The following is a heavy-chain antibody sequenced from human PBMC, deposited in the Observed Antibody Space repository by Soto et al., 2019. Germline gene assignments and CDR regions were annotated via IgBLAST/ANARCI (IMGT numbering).Heavy chain of an antibody. V-gene: IGHV3-30-3*01. J-gene: IGHJ4*02. Sequence: PGGSLRLSCAASGFTFSSYAMHWVRQAPGKGLEWVAVISYDGSNKYYADSVKGRFTISRDNSKNTLYLQMNSLRAEDTAVYYCARGLPARVVAGTGWFDYWGQGTLVTVSS. CDR3: ARGLPARVVAGTGWFDY. D-gene: IGHD6-19*01. CDR1: GFTFSSYA. CDR2: ISYDGSNK.